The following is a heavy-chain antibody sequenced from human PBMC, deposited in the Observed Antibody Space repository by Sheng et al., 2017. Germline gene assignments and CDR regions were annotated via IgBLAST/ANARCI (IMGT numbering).Heavy chain of an antibody. CDR2: ITGSGRST. J-gene: IGHJ3*01. D-gene: IGHD2-8*01. V-gene: IGHV3-23*04. CDR3: AKGNGRWALDF. CDR1: GFTFATNG. Sequence: EVQLVEFGGGLVQPGGTLRLSCAASGFTFATNGMSWVRQAPGKGLDWVSAITGSGRSTYYADSVKGRFTISRDNSKNTLYLQINSLRAEDTALYYCAKGNGRWALDFWGLGTMVTVSS.